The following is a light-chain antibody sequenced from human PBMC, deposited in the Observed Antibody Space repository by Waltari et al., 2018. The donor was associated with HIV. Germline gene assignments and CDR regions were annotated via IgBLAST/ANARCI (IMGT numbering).Light chain of an antibody. CDR2: AAS. CDR1: QGISTY. CDR3: QQVNSYPFT. Sequence: DIQLTQSPSFLSASVGDRVTITCRASQGISTYLAWYQHKAGKAPKLLIYAASSLQRGVPSRFSGSVVAADFALTISSLQPEDVATYYCQQVNSYPFTFGQGTKLEI. J-gene: IGKJ2*01. V-gene: IGKV1-9*01.